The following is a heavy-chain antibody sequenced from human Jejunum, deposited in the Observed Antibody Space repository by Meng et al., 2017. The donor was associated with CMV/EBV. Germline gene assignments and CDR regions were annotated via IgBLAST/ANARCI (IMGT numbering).Heavy chain of an antibody. J-gene: IGHJ3*01. V-gene: IGHV4-4*02. CDR2: ILHSGGT. CDR3: AGGRVYASAFDL. D-gene: IGHD6-6*01. CDR1: GGSISSYNL. Sequence: QVRLLESGPGVVEPWGTVELTCTASGGSISSYNLCRWLPPPRPVLLVLGSDILHSGGTSYQPTLKCRVTITVDTSTSPVYLKLSCLRAADTAVYYCAGGRVYASAFDLWGQGTLVTVSS.